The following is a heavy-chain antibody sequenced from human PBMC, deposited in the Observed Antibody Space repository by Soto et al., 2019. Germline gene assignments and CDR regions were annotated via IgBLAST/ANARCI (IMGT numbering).Heavy chain of an antibody. CDR3: ARYRNAGTHYGAFDI. J-gene: IGHJ3*02. V-gene: IGHV1-69*06. D-gene: IGHD1-26*01. CDR1: GDSFNNYV. CDR2: IIPNYEAA. Sequence: QVQLVQSGAEVRKPGSSVKVSCEASGDSFNNYVISWLRQAPGQGLEWMGGIIPNYEAANYAQKFRGRLTITADKATNTCYMELNSLRPEDTATYYCARYRNAGTHYGAFDIWGKGTTVIVS.